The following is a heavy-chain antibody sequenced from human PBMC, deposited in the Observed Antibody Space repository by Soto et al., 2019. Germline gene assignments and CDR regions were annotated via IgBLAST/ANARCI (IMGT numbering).Heavy chain of an antibody. Sequence: EEQLLESGGGLVQPGGSLRLSCAASEFTFSSYSMSWVRQAPGERLEWLSDISGSGGSIDYADSVKGRFTISRDNSKNSLYLQMNSLRAEDTAVYHCAKGARSSSFDSWGHGTLVTVSS. CDR3: AKGARSSSFDS. CDR1: EFTFSSYS. D-gene: IGHD6-6*01. V-gene: IGHV3-23*01. J-gene: IGHJ4*01. CDR2: ISGSGGSI.